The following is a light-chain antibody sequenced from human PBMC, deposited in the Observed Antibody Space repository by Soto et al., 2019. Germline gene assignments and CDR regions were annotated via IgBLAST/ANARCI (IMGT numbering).Light chain of an antibody. J-gene: IGLJ2*01. CDR1: SSDVGSYNL. V-gene: IGLV2-23*01. Sequence: QSVLTQPASVSGSPGQSITISCTGNSSDVGSYNLVSWYQQHPGKAPKLMIYEGSKRPSGVSNRFSGSKSGNTASLTISGLQAEDEADYYCCSYAGSSVAFGGGTKLTVL. CDR3: CSYAGSSVA. CDR2: EGS.